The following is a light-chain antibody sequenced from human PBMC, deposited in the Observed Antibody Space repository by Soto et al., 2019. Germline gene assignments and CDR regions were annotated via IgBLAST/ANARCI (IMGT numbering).Light chain of an antibody. J-gene: IGKJ5*01. Sequence: EIVMTQSPATLSVSPGERATLSFRASQSVNGKLAWYQQKPGQATRLIIYAASTRANGVPDRFSGSGSGTEFTLTISSLQSEDFAVYYCQQYNNWHPITFGQGTRLEIK. CDR2: AAS. CDR3: QQYNNWHPIT. V-gene: IGKV3-15*01. CDR1: QSVNGK.